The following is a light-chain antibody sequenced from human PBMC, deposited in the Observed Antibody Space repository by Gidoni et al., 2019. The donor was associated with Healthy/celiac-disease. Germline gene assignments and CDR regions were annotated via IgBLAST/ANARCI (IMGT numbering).Light chain of an antibody. J-gene: IGKJ3*01. V-gene: IGKV3-20*01. CDR2: GAS. Sequence: QATRLLIYGASSRATGITDRFSGSGSGTDFTLTISRLEPEDFAVYYCQHYGSSPFTFGPGTKVDIK. CDR3: QHYGSSPFT.